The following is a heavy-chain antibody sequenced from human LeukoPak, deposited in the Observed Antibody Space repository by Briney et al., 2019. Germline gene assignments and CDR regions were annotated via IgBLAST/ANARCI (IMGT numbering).Heavy chain of an antibody. V-gene: IGHV4-39*07. CDR2: IYYSGST. CDR3: ARVAGGGWYQVY. CDR1: GGSISSSSYY. D-gene: IGHD6-19*01. Sequence: SETLSLTCTVSGGSISSSSYYWGWIRQPPGKGLEWIGSIYYSGSTYYNPSLKSRVTISVDTSKNQFSLQLSSVTAADTAVYYCARVAGGGWYQVYWGQGTLVTVSS. J-gene: IGHJ4*02.